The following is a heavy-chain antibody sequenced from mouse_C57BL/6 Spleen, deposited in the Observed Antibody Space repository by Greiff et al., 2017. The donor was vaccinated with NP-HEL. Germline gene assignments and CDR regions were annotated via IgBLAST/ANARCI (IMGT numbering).Heavy chain of an antibody. CDR2: IYPGDGDT. CDR1: GYAFSSYW. CDR3: AREDMYDRGYYFDY. D-gene: IGHD2-3*01. J-gene: IGHJ2*01. Sequence: QVQLQQSGAELVKPGASVKISCKASGYAFSSYWMNWVKQRPGKGLEWIGQIYPGDGDTNYNGKFKGKATLTADKSSSTAYMQLSSLTSEDSAVYCCAREDMYDRGYYFDYWGQGTTLTVSS. V-gene: IGHV1-80*01.